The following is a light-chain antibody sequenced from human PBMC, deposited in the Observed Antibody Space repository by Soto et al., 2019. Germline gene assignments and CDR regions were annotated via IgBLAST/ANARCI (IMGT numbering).Light chain of an antibody. CDR1: SSNIGAGYD. J-gene: IGLJ2*01. CDR3: QSYDSSLSAVV. Sequence: QLVLTQPPSVSGAPGQRVTISCTGSSSNIGAGYDVHWYQQLPGTAPKLLIYGNSNRPSGVPDRFSGSKSGTSASLAITGLQAEDEADYYCQSYDSSLSAVVFGGGTKFTVL. V-gene: IGLV1-40*01. CDR2: GNS.